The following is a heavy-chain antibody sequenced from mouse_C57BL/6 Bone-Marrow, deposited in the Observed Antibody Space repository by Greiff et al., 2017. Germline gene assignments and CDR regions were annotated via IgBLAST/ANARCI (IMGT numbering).Heavy chain of an antibody. V-gene: IGHV1-55*01. CDR2: IYPGSGST. D-gene: IGHD2-4*01. CDR3: ARSDDYDGFAY. Sequence: QVHVKQSGAELVKPGASVKMSCKASGYTFTSYWITWVKQRPGQGLEWIGDIYPGSGSTNYNEKFKSKATLTVDTSSSTAYMQLSSLTSEDSAVYYCARSDDYDGFAYWGQGTLVTVSA. CDR1: GYTFTSYW. J-gene: IGHJ3*01.